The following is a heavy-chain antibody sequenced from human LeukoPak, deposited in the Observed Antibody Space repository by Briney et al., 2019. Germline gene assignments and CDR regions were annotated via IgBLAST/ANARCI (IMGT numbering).Heavy chain of an antibody. CDR2: INPNSGGA. CDR3: ARQSTGRTVHDC. Sequence: ASVKVSCKASGYTFTGYYMHWVRQAPGQGLEWMGWINPNSGGANYAQKFQGRVTMTRDTSISTAYMDLTRLRSGDTAVYYCARQSTGRTVHDCWGQGTLVTVSS. J-gene: IGHJ4*02. D-gene: IGHD3-10*01. V-gene: IGHV1-2*02. CDR1: GYTFTGYY.